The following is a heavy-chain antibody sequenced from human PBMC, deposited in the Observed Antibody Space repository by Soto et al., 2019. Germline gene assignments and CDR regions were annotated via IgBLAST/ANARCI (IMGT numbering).Heavy chain of an antibody. CDR1: GYTFTGYY. V-gene: IGHV1-2*04. Sequence: GPSVKVSCNASGYTFTGYYMHLVRQAPGQGLEWMGWINPNSGGTNYAQKFQGWVTITRDMSTSTAYMELSSLRSEDTAVYYCAADGIYGATTYYYYGMDVWGQGTTVTVS. D-gene: IGHD1-26*01. J-gene: IGHJ6*02. CDR3: AADGIYGATTYYYYGMDV. CDR2: INPNSGGT.